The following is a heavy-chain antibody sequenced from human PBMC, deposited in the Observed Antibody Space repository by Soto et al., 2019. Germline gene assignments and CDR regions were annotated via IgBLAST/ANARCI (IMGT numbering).Heavy chain of an antibody. J-gene: IGHJ5*02. CDR3: ARHGGGYCSGGSCYSGWFDP. CDR2: IYYSGST. CDR1: GGSISSSSYY. Sequence: SETLSLTCTVSGGSISSSSYYWGWIRQPPGKGLEWIGSIYYSGSTYYNPSLKSRVTISVDTSKNQFSLKLSSVTAADTAVYYCARHGGGYCSGGSCYSGWFDPWGQGTLVTVSS. V-gene: IGHV4-39*01. D-gene: IGHD2-15*01.